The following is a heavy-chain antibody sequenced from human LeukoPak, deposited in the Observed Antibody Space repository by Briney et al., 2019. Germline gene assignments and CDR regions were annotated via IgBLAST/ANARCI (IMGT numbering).Heavy chain of an antibody. CDR2: INPNSGGT. CDR3: ARRIRSGKNWFDP. CDR1: GYTFTGYY. D-gene: IGHD3-10*01. Sequence: ASVKVSCKASGYTFTGYYMHWVRQAPGQGLEWMGWINPNSGGTNYAQKFQGRVTMTRDTSISTAYMELSRLRSDDTAVYYCARRIRSGKNWFDPWGQGTLVTVFS. J-gene: IGHJ5*02. V-gene: IGHV1-2*02.